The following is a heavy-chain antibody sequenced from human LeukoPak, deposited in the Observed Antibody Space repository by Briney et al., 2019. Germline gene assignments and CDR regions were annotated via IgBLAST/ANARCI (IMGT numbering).Heavy chain of an antibody. CDR3: ARGRYSSSYRGTGWFDP. D-gene: IGHD6-13*01. CDR1: GGSFSGYY. V-gene: IGHV4-34*01. Sequence: SETLSLTCAVYGGSFSGYYWSWIRQPPGKGLEWIGEFNHSGSTNYNPSLKSRVTISVDTSKNQFSLKLSSVTAADTAVYYCARGRYSSSYRGTGWFDPWGQGTLVTVSS. CDR2: FNHSGST. J-gene: IGHJ5*02.